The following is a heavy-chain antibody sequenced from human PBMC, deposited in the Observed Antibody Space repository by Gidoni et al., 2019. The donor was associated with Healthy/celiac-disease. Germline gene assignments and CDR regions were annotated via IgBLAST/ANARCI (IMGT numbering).Heavy chain of an antibody. D-gene: IGHD6-13*01. V-gene: IGHV3-21*01. CDR2: ISSSSSYI. Sequence: EVQLVESGGGLVKPGGSLRLSCAASGFTFSSYSMNWVRQAPGKGLEWVSSISSSSSYIYYADSVKGRFTISRDNAKNSLYLQMNSLRAEDTAVYYCASSSSWWDFDYWGQGTLVTVSS. J-gene: IGHJ4*02. CDR3: ASSSSWWDFDY. CDR1: GFTFSSYS.